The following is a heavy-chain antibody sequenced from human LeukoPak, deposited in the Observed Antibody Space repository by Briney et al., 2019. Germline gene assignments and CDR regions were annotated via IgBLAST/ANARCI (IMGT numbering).Heavy chain of an antibody. V-gene: IGHV3-30*18. J-gene: IGHJ4*02. Sequence: GVSLRLSCAASGFTFSSYGMHWVRQAPGKGLEWVAVISYDGSNKYYADSVKGRFTISRDNSKNTLYLQMNSLRAEDTAVYYCAKVGATYRWLYYFDYWGQGTLVTVSS. CDR1: GFTFSSYG. D-gene: IGHD5-24*01. CDR3: AKVGATYRWLYYFDY. CDR2: ISYDGSNK.